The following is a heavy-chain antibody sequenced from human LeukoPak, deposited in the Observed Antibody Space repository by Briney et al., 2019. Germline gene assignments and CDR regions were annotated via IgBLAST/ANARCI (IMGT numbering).Heavy chain of an antibody. Sequence: PGGSLGLSCAASGFIFSSYSMNWVRQAPGKGLEWVSFISSSNSYIYYADSVKGRFTISRDNAKNSLYLQMNSLRAEGTAVYYCARDKYGNVFDIWGQGTMVTVSS. J-gene: IGHJ3*02. CDR1: GFIFSSYS. D-gene: IGHD4-17*01. CDR3: ARDKYGNVFDI. V-gene: IGHV3-21*01. CDR2: ISSSNSYI.